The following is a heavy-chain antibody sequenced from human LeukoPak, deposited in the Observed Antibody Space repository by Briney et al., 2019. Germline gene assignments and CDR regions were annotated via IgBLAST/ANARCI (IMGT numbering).Heavy chain of an antibody. J-gene: IGHJ6*02. CDR3: SLARAEYHYGMDV. V-gene: IGHV6-1*01. CDR2: TYYRSKWYY. CDR1: GDSVSSISVA. Sequence: SQTLSLTCAISGDSVSSISVAWNWIRQSPSRGLEWLGRTYYRSKWYYEYAVSVKSRINISPDTSKNQSSLQRTSVTPEDTAVYYCSLARAEYHYGMDVWGQGTTVTVSS.